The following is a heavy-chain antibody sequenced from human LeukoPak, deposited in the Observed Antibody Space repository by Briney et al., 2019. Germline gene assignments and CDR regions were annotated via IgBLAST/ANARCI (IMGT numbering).Heavy chain of an antibody. CDR2: ISYDGSNK. D-gene: IGHD2-15*01. J-gene: IGHJ3*02. CDR3: ASVVVVAATRFRAFDI. V-gene: IGHV3-30*04. CDR1: GFTFSSYA. Sequence: GGSLRLSCVASGFTFSSYAMNWVRQAPGKGLEWVAVISYDGSNKYYADSVKGRFTISRDNSKNTLYLQMNSLRAEDTAVYYCASVVVVAATRFRAFDIWGQGTMVTVSS.